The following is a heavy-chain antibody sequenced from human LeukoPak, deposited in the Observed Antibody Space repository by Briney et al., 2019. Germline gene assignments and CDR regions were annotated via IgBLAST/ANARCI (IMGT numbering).Heavy chain of an antibody. CDR2: INHSGST. CDR3: ARTTVVAAIDY. D-gene: IGHD2-15*01. CDR1: GGSFSSYY. J-gene: IGHJ4*02. Sequence: SETLSLTCAVYGGSFSSYYWSWIRQPPGKGLEWIGEINHSGSTNYNPSLKSRVTISVDTSKNQFSLKLSSVTAADTAVYYCARTTVVAAIDYGGQGTLVTVSS. V-gene: IGHV4-34*01.